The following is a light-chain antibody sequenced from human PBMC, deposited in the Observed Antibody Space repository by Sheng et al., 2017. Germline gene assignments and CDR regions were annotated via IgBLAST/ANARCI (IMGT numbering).Light chain of an antibody. Sequence: QSVLTQPPSASGTPGQRVTVSCSGSTSNIGTNTISWYQQFPGAAPKLLIYTNNQRPSGVPDRFSGSKSGTSASLAISGLRSEDEAEYYCQSSDSSLSNWVFGGGTKVTVL. V-gene: IGLV1-44*01. J-gene: IGLJ3*02. CDR2: TNN. CDR1: TSNIGTNT. CDR3: QSSDSSLSNWV.